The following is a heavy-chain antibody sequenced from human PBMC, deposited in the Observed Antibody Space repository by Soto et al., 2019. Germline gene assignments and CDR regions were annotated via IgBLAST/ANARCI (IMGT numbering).Heavy chain of an antibody. V-gene: IGHV4-34*01. D-gene: IGHD1-26*01. J-gene: IGHJ5*02. CDR3: ARGRSDRSRPFDP. CDR2: INHSGST. Sequence: SETLSLTCAVYGGSFSGYYWSWIRQPPGKGLEWIGEINHSGSTNYNPSLKSRVTISVDTSKNQFSLKLSSVTAADTAVYYCARGRSDRSRPFDPWGQGTLVTVSS. CDR1: GGSFSGYY.